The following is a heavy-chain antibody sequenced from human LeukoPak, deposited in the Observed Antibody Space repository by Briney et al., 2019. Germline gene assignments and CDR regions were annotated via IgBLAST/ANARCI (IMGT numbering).Heavy chain of an antibody. Sequence: SETLSLTCTVSGGSIISYYWSWIRQPPGKGLEWIGYIYYSGSSNYNPSLKSRVTISVDTSKNQFSLKLSSVTAADTAVYYCARAGYYGLRQGFVFDPWGQGTLVAVSS. D-gene: IGHD3-10*01. J-gene: IGHJ5*02. CDR3: ARAGYYGLRQGFVFDP. V-gene: IGHV4-59*12. CDR1: GGSIISYY. CDR2: IYYSGSS.